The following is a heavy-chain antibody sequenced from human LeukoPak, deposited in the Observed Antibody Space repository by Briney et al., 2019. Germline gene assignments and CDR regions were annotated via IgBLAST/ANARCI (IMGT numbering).Heavy chain of an antibody. CDR2: GSDIGGT. CDR3: ARKSATGQLDY. V-gene: IGHV4-34*01. CDR1: GGSLNGHY. D-gene: IGHD1-1*01. Sequence: PSETLSLTCAVYGGSLNGHYWSWIRQSPGKGLEWIGEGSDIGGTKFNPSLKSRVTLSIDTSKNQVSLKLTSVTAADTAVCYCARKSATGQLDYWGQGTLVTVSS. J-gene: IGHJ4*02.